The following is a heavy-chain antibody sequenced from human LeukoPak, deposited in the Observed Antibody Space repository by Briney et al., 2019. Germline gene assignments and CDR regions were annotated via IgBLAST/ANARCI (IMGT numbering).Heavy chain of an antibody. CDR2: ISYDGSNK. J-gene: IGHJ3*02. D-gene: IGHD3-22*01. CDR1: GFTFSGYA. V-gene: IGHV3-30*04. CDR3: ARERRYDRDAFDI. Sequence: GGSLRLSCAASGFTFSGYAMHWVRQAPGKGLEWVAVISYDGSNKYYVDSVKGRFTISRDNSKNTLYLQMNSLRAEDTAVYYCARERRYDRDAFDIWGQGTMVTVSS.